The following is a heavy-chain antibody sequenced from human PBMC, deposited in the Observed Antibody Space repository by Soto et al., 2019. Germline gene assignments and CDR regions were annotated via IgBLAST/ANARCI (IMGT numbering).Heavy chain of an antibody. CDR1: VYSFAGYW. J-gene: IGHJ4*02. Sequence: GESLKIACKGAVYSFAGYWITWVRQKPGKGLEWMGRIDPSDSQTYYSPSFRGHVTISVTKSITTVFLQWSSLRASDTAMYYCARQIYDSDTGPNFQYYFDSWGQGTPVTVSS. D-gene: IGHD3-22*01. CDR3: ARQIYDSDTGPNFQYYFDS. CDR2: IDPSDSQT. V-gene: IGHV5-10-1*01.